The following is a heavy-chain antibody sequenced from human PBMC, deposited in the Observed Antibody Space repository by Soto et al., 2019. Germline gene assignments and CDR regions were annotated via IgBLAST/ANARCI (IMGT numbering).Heavy chain of an antibody. CDR2: IVTGSGNT. J-gene: IGHJ4*02. D-gene: IGHD3-10*01. V-gene: IGHV1-58*01. Sequence: QMQLVQSGPEVKKPGTSVKVSCKASGFTFTSSAVQWVRQARGQRLEWLGWIVTGSGNTNYAQKFQERVNITREMSTSTAYMELSSLRSEDTAVYYCAADSMVRGVIPYFDYWGQGTLVTVSS. CDR3: AADSMVRGVIPYFDY. CDR1: GFTFTSSA.